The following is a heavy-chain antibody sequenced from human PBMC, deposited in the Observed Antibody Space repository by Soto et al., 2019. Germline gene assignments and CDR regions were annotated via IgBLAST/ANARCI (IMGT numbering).Heavy chain of an antibody. CDR3: AGFSSGTYLFDL. CDR2: IYGTGTT. CDR1: DGSISCYY. Sequence: GPGPGTTSETLSLTCTVSDGSISCYYWSWIRQPPGKGLEWIGYIYGTGTTNYSPSLTNRVTISVDMSKNQFSLRLSSVTAADTAVYYCAGFSSGTYLFDLWGQGTPVTVSS. V-gene: IGHV4-59*01. D-gene: IGHD1-26*01. J-gene: IGHJ5*02.